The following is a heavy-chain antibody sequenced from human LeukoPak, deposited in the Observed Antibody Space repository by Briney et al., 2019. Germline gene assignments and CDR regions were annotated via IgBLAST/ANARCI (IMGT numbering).Heavy chain of an antibody. CDR3: ARLIAYYDILTGYLPHYYFDY. Sequence: PSETLSLTCTVSGGSISSYYWSWIRQPPGKGLEWIGYIYYSGSTNYNPSLKSRVTISVDTSKNQFSLKLSSVTAADTAVYYCARLIAYYDILTGYLPHYYFDYWGQGTLVTVSS. D-gene: IGHD3-9*01. CDR1: GGSISSYY. V-gene: IGHV4-59*08. J-gene: IGHJ4*02. CDR2: IYYSGST.